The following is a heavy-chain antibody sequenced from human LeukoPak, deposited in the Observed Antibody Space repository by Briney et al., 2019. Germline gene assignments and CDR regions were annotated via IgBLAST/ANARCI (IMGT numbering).Heavy chain of an antibody. CDR1: GYTFTDYS. V-gene: IGHV1-2*02. Sequence: ASVKVSCKTSGYTFTDYSIHWVRQAPGQGLEWMGWINPNSGGTNYAQKFQGRVTMTGDTSISTTYMEVTRLRSDDTAVYYCASDILTGYLGGFDYWGQGTLVTVSS. CDR3: ASDILTGYLGGFDY. J-gene: IGHJ4*02. CDR2: INPNSGGT. D-gene: IGHD3-9*01.